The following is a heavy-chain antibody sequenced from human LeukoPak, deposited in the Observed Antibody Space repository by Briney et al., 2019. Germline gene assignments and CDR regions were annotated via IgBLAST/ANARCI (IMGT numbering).Heavy chain of an antibody. Sequence: PGGSLRLSCAASGFTFSSYAMSWVRQAPGKGLEWVSAISGSGGSTYHADSVKGRFTISRDNSKNTLYLQMNSLRAEDTAVYYCAKWPYYYDSSGYSPLMDYWGQGTLVTVSS. CDR1: GFTFSSYA. CDR2: ISGSGGST. D-gene: IGHD3-22*01. CDR3: AKWPYYYDSSGYSPLMDY. J-gene: IGHJ4*02. V-gene: IGHV3-23*01.